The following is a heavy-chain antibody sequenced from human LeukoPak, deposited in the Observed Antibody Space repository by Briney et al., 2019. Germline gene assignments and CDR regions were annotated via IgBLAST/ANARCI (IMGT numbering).Heavy chain of an antibody. D-gene: IGHD2-8*01. Sequence: GGSLRLSCAASGFTFSAYGTNWVRQAPGKGLEWVSYISSTGSTIHYADSVKGRFTISRDNAKNSLYLEMNSLRVEDTAVYYCAKKRPAVYAFDIWGQGTMVTVSS. CDR3: AKKRPAVYAFDI. CDR1: GFTFSAYG. J-gene: IGHJ3*02. V-gene: IGHV3-48*04. CDR2: ISSTGSTI.